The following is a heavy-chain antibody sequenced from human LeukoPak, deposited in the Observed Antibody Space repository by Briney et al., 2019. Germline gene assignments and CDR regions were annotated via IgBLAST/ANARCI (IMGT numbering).Heavy chain of an antibody. CDR2: IHYSGST. CDR1: GGSINSYY. CDR3: ARRVHSSSWSSYFDY. V-gene: IGHV4-59*01. D-gene: IGHD6-13*01. J-gene: IGHJ4*02. Sequence: SETLSLTCTVFGGSINSYYWSWIRQPPGRGLEWIGSIHYSGSTSSNPSLRSRVTISVDKSKNQFSLKLSSVTAADTAVYYCARRVHSSSWSSYFDYWGQETLVTVSS.